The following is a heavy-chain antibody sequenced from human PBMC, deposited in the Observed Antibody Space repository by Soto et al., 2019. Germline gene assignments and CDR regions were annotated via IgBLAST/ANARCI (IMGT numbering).Heavy chain of an antibody. CDR1: GFTFSSYS. Sequence: NPGGSLRLSCAASGFTFSSYSMNWVRQAPRKGLERVSSISSRSSYIYYADSVKGRFTISRDNAKNSLYLQMNSLRAEDTAVYYCARPPNYYDSSGYYGYWGQGTLVTVSS. CDR2: ISSRSSYI. CDR3: ARPPNYYDSSGYYGY. J-gene: IGHJ4*02. D-gene: IGHD3-22*01. V-gene: IGHV3-21*01.